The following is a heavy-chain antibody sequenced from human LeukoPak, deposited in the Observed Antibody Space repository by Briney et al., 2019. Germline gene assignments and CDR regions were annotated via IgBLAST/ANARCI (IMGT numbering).Heavy chain of an antibody. CDR2: ISNSGTIV. V-gene: IGHV3-11*04. CDR3: GRGHWGLDY. D-gene: IGHD7-27*01. CDR1: GFTFSEDY. J-gene: IGHJ4*02. Sequence: GGSLRLSCAASGFTFSEDYMTWIRQTPGKGLEWVSFISNSGTIVYHAESVKGRFTISRDNAKNSLYLQMNSLRVEDTAVYYCGRGHWGLDYWGQGTLVTVS.